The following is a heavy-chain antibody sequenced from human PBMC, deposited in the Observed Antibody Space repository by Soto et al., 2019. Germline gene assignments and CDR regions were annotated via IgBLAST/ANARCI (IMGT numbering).Heavy chain of an antibody. CDR3: AREWSGGRRDGNPDKYYGMDV. V-gene: IGHV4-31*03. CDR1: GGSISSGSFY. D-gene: IGHD2-15*01. Sequence: QVQLQESGPGLVKPSQPLSLTCTVSGGSISSGSFYWTWIRQHPGKGLEFIGYIYYSGDTYYNPSLRSRVISSLATSKNQFYLRLNSVTAADTAVYYCAREWSGGRRDGNPDKYYGMDVWGQGTKVTVSS. CDR2: IYYSGDT. J-gene: IGHJ6*02.